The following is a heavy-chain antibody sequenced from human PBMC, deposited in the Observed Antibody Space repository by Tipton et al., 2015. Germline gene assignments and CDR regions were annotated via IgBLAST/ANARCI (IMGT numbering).Heavy chain of an antibody. CDR2: IYPGDSET. CDR3: ARIPDASGFHFFDY. J-gene: IGHJ4*02. CDR1: GYSFSSYW. Sequence: QLVQSGAEVKKPGESLKISCKGSGYSFSSYWIGWVRQMPGKGLEWMGIIYPGDSETRYSPSFQGRVTISVDKSISTAYLQWSSLKASDTAIYYCARIPDASGFHFFDYWGQGTLVTVSS. V-gene: IGHV5-51*03. D-gene: IGHD3-22*01.